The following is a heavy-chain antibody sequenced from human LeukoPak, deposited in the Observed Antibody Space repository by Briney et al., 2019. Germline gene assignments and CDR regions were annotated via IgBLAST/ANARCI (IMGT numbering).Heavy chain of an antibody. CDR2: IYNSGGT. Sequence: SETLSLTCSVSGGSVSSYYWSWIRQPPGKGLEWIGYIYNSGGTNYNPSLNSRVTISVDTSKNQFSLNLSSVTAADTAVYYCARCHHYYYYMDVWGKGTTVTVSS. J-gene: IGHJ6*03. V-gene: IGHV4-4*09. CDR1: GGSVSSYY. CDR3: ARCHHYYYYMDV.